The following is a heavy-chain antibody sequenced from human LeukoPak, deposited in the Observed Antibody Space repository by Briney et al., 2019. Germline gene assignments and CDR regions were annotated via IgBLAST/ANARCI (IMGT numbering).Heavy chain of an antibody. D-gene: IGHD5-12*01. CDR3: AKESRVATTPLDY. Sequence: GGSLRLSCAASGFTFSSYGMHWVRQAPGKGLEWVAFIRYDGSNKYYADSVKGRFTISRDNSKNTLYLQMNSLRAEDTAVYYCAKESRVATTPLDYWGQGTQVTVSS. CDR1: GFTFSSYG. J-gene: IGHJ4*02. V-gene: IGHV3-30*02. CDR2: IRYDGSNK.